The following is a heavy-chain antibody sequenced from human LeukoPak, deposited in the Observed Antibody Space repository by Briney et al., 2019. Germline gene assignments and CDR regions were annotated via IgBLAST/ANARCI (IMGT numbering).Heavy chain of an antibody. CDR1: GFTFSDYY. J-gene: IGHJ4*02. D-gene: IGHD6-13*01. CDR2: ISSSGSTI. CDR3: ARVEYTSSSLFDY. Sequence: GGSLRLSCAASGFTFSDYYMSWIRQAPGKGLEWVSYISSSGSTIYYADSVKGRFTISRDNAKNSLYLQMNSLRAEDTAVYYCARVEYTSSSLFDYRGQGTLVTVSS. V-gene: IGHV3-11*01.